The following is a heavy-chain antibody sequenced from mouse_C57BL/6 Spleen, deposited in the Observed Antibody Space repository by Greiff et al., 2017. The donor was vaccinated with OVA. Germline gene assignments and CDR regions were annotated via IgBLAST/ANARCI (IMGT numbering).Heavy chain of an antibody. CDR3: ARGDFNLRYAMDY. D-gene: IGHD1-1*01. Sequence: VQGVESGAELVKPGASVKLSCKASGYTFTSYWMHWVKQRPGQGLEWIGMIHPNSGSTNYNEKFKSKATLTVDKSSSTAYMQLSSLTSEDSAVYYCARGDFNLRYAMDYWGQGTSVTVSS. J-gene: IGHJ4*01. CDR1: GYTFTSYW. V-gene: IGHV1-64*01. CDR2: IHPNSGST.